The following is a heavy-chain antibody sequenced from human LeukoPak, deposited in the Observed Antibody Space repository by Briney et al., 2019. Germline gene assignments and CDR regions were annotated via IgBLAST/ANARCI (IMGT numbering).Heavy chain of an antibody. CDR3: ASGLGGIAAAGIWFDP. Sequence: SETLSLTCAVYGGSFSGYYWGWIRQPPGKGLEWIGSIYYSGSTYYNPSLKSRVTISVDTSKNQFSLKLSSVTAADTAVYYCASGLGGIAAAGIWFDPWGQGTLVTVSS. J-gene: IGHJ5*02. D-gene: IGHD6-13*01. V-gene: IGHV4-34*01. CDR1: GGSFSGYY. CDR2: IYYSGST.